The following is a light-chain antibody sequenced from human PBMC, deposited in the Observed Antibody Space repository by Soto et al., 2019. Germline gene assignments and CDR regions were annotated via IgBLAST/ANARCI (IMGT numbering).Light chain of an antibody. CDR2: GAS. J-gene: IGKJ2*01. Sequence: EIVLTQSPGTLSWSPGERATLSCRASRSVTSNYLGWYQQKPGQAPSLLIYGASSRATGIPDRFSGSGSGTDFTLTVSRLEPEDFALYYCQQYASSPFTFGQGTKLEI. CDR3: QQYASSPFT. CDR1: RSVTSNY. V-gene: IGKV3-20*01.